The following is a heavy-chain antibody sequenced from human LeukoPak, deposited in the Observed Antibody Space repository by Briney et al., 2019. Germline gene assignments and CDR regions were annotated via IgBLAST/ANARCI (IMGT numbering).Heavy chain of an antibody. CDR1: GFTFSSYG. D-gene: IGHD4-17*01. CDR3: ANDHGVTTWYFDY. Sequence: GRSLRLSCAASGFTFSSYGMHWVRQAPGKGLEWVAVISYDGSNKYYADSVKGRFTISRDNSKNTLYLQMDSLRAVDTAVYYCANDHGVTTWYFDYWGQGTLVTVSS. CDR2: ISYDGSNK. V-gene: IGHV3-30*18. J-gene: IGHJ4*02.